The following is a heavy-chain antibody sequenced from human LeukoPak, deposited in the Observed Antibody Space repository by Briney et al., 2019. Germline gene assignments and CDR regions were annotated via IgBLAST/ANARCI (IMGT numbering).Heavy chain of an antibody. CDR3: AKEGGYGELSSYFDY. V-gene: IGHV3-7*03. CDR1: GFTFSSYW. CDR2: IKQDGSEE. J-gene: IGHJ4*02. Sequence: GGSLRLSCAASGFTFSSYWMSWVRQAPGKGLEWVANIKQDGSEEYYVDSVKGRFTISRDNAKNSLYLQMNSLRAEDTAVYYCAKEGGYGELSSYFDYWGQGTLVTVSS. D-gene: IGHD3-16*02.